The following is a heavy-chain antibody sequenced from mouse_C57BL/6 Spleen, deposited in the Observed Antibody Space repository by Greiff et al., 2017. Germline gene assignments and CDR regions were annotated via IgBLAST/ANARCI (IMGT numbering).Heavy chain of an antibody. V-gene: IGHV1-5*01. J-gene: IGHJ2*01. Sequence: VQLQQSGTVLARPGASVKMSCKTSGYTFTSYWMHWVKQRPGQGLEWIGAIYPGNSDTSYNQKFKGKAKLTAVTSASTAYMELSSLTNEDSAVXYCVPELGPDYFDYWGQGTTLTVSS. CDR2: IYPGNSDT. CDR1: GYTFTSYW. D-gene: IGHD4-1*01. CDR3: VPELGPDYFDY.